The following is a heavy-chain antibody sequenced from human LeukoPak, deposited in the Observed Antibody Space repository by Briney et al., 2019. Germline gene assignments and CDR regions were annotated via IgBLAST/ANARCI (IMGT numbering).Heavy chain of an antibody. CDR3: VRRPDFWSNSYTHRDRFDS. D-gene: IGHD3-3*01. V-gene: IGHV3-66*02. Sequence: GGSLRLSCAASGITVRANYMSWVRWTPARGLDWVSVIYSGGATYYSVFVKGRFTISRDSSKNMVHLQMDRLTPEDTGVYYCVRRPDFWSNSYTHRDRFDSWGQGTLVTVSS. J-gene: IGHJ4*02. CDR1: GITVRANY. CDR2: IYSGGAT.